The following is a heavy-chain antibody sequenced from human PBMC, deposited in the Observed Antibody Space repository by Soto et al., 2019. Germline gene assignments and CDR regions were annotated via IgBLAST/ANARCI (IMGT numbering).Heavy chain of an antibody. V-gene: IGHV5-51*01. CDR3: ARRVADQNSGHYRQKYYQYYGMDV. J-gene: IGHJ6*02. Sequence: GESLKISCRGFGFDFTTSSIAWVRQMPGKGLEWMGVIYPVDSSARYSPSFQGQVTFSADKSINTAYVQWSSLWASGTATYFCARRVADQNSGHYRQKYYQYYGMDVWGQGTTVTVSS. CDR2: IYPVDSSA. CDR1: GFDFTTSS. D-gene: IGHD3-16*01.